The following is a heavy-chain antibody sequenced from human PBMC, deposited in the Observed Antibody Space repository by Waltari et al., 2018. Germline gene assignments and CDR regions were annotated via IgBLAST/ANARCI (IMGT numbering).Heavy chain of an antibody. CDR2: ISYDGSNK. J-gene: IGHJ4*02. Sequence: QVQLVESGGGVVQPGRSLRLSCAASGFTFSSYAMHWVRQAPGKGLEWVAVISYDGSNKYYADSVKGRFTISRDNSKNTLYLQMNSLRAEDTAVYYCARDQGFFVVVASGYFDYWGQGTLVTVSS. CDR1: GFTFSSYA. CDR3: ARDQGFFVVVASGYFDY. D-gene: IGHD2-15*01. V-gene: IGHV3-30-3*01.